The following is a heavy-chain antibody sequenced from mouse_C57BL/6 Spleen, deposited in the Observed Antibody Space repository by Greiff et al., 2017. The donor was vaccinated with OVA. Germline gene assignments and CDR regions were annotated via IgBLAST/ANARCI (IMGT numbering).Heavy chain of an antibody. J-gene: IGHJ3*01. CDR1: GYTFTDYY. CDR2: IYPGSGNT. V-gene: IGHV1-76*01. Sequence: QVQLQQSGAELVRPGASVKLSCKASGYTFTDYYINWVKQRPGQGLEWIARIYPGSGNTYYNEKFKGKATLTAEKSSSTAYMQLSSLTSEDSAVYFCARFYYGSSYWFAYWGQGTLVTVSA. D-gene: IGHD1-1*01. CDR3: ARFYYGSSYWFAY.